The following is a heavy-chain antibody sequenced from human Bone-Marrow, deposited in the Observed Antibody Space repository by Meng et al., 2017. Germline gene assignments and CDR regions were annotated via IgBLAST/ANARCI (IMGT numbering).Heavy chain of an antibody. CDR2: ISYDGSNK. J-gene: IGHJ4*02. Sequence: GESLKISCAASGFTFSSYAMHWVRQAPGKGLEWVAVISYDGSNKYYADSVKGRFTISRDNSKNTLYLQMNSLRAEDTAVYYCARDGSWIQLWLRYYFDYWGQGTLVTVSS. D-gene: IGHD5-18*01. CDR3: ARDGSWIQLWLRYYFDY. V-gene: IGHV3-30*04. CDR1: GFTFSSYA.